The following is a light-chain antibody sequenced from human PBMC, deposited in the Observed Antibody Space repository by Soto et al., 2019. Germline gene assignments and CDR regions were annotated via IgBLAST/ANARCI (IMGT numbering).Light chain of an antibody. CDR2: KAS. J-gene: IGKJ1*01. V-gene: IGKV1-5*03. Sequence: DIQRTQSPSTLSGSVGGRVTITCRASQTISSWLAWYQQKPGKAPKLLIYKASTLKSGVPSRFSGSGSRRELTLTISSLQPDDFATYYCQHYNSYSEAFGKRTKV. CDR1: QTISSW. CDR3: QHYNSYSEA.